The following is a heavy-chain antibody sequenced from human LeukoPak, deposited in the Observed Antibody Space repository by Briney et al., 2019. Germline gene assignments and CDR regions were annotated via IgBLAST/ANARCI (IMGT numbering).Heavy chain of an antibody. CDR2: IYSGGST. CDR3: AREVSIAVADLYYFDY. J-gene: IGHJ4*01. D-gene: IGHD6-19*01. CDR1: GFTVSSNY. Sequence: PEGSLRLSCAASGFTVSSNYMSWVRQAPGKGLEWVSVIYSGGSTYYADSVKGRFTISRDNSKNTLYLQMNSLRAEDTAVYYCAREVSIAVADLYYFDYWGQGTLVTVSS. V-gene: IGHV3-53*01.